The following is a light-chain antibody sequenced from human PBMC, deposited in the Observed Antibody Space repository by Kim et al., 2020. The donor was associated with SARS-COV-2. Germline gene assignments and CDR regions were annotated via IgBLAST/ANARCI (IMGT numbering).Light chain of an antibody. Sequence: SAYVGDRVNITCRASQSISSWLAWYQQKPGKAPKVLIYKASTLQTGVPSRFSGSGSGTEFTLTISCLQPDDFATYYCQQYDTYSYTFGQGTKLEIK. CDR2: KAS. CDR3: QQYDTYSYT. J-gene: IGKJ2*01. V-gene: IGKV1-5*03. CDR1: QSISSW.